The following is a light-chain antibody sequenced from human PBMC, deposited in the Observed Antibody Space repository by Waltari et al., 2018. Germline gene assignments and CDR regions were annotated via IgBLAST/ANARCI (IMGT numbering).Light chain of an antibody. CDR1: QRSSSSY. Sequence: EIVLTQSPGTLSLSPGESATLSSRARQRSSSSYLAWYQQKPGQAPRLLIYGASRRATGIPDRFSGGGSGTDFTLTISRLEPEDFAVYYCQQFGISVWTFGQGTKVEIK. J-gene: IGKJ1*01. CDR2: GAS. V-gene: IGKV3-20*01. CDR3: QQFGISVWT.